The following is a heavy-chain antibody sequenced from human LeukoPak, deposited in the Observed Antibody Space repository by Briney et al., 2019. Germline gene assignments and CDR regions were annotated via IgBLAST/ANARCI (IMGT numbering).Heavy chain of an antibody. D-gene: IGHD5-18*01. J-gene: IGHJ6*03. CDR2: INHSGST. CDR1: GGSFSGYY. V-gene: IGHV4-34*01. Sequence: SETLSLTCAVYGGSFSGYYWSWIRQPPGKGLEWIGEINHSGSTNYNPSLKSRVTISVDTSKNQFSLKLSSVTAADTAVYYCARPRGYSYPYYYYMDVWGKGTTVTVSS. CDR3: ARPRGYSYPYYYYMDV.